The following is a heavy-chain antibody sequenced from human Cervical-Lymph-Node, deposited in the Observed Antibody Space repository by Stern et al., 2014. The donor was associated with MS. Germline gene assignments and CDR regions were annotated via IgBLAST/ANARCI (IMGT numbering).Heavy chain of an antibody. CDR1: GFTFSSYD. D-gene: IGHD2-2*01. J-gene: IGHJ6*02. CDR2: ISTAGDA. Sequence: EMQLVESGGGLVQPGGSLRLSCAASGFTFSSYDMHWVRQVTGKGLEWVSTISTAGDAYYADSVKGRFTISRENAKKSLDLQMNSLRAGDTAVYYCARGCGGSRTGCYYDRNGLDVWGQGTSVTVSS. CDR3: ARGCGGSRTGCYYDRNGLDV. V-gene: IGHV3-13*01.